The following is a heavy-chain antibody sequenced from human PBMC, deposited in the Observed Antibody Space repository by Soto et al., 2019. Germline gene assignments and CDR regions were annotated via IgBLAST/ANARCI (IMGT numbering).Heavy chain of an antibody. Sequence: GGSLRLSCAASGFTFSNYAMNWVRQAPGKGLEWVSSISGSASDGGNRAFYADSVKGRFTIFRDNSKDTLYLQMDSLSAEDAALYYCAKGPFSNYVGQMVWFDPWGQGTLVTVSS. CDR2: ISGSASDGGNRA. J-gene: IGHJ5*02. CDR3: AKGPFSNYVGQMVWFDP. D-gene: IGHD4-4*01. CDR1: GFTFSNYA. V-gene: IGHV3-23*01.